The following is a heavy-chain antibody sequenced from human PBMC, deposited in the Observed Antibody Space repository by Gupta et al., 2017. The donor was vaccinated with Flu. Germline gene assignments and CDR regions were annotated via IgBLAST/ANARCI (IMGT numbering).Heavy chain of an antibody. J-gene: IGHJ4*02. CDR1: GFTFSSYS. D-gene: IGHD1-26*01. CDR3: ARSVFLSGSTPSEY. Sequence: EVQLVESGGGLVKPGGALRLSCAASGFTFSSYSMNWVRQAPGKGLEWVSSISSSSSYIFYADSVKGRFTISRDNAENSLYLQMNSLRAEDTAVYYCARSVFLSGSTPSEYWGRGTLVTVSS. V-gene: IGHV3-21*01. CDR2: ISSSSSYI.